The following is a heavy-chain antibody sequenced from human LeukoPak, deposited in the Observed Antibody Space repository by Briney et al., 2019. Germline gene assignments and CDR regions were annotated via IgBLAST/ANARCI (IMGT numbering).Heavy chain of an antibody. J-gene: IGHJ5*02. Sequence: GGSPRLSCAAPGFTFSSYWMSWVRQAPGKGLEWVANIKQDGSEKYYVDSVKGRFTISRDNAKNSLYLQMNSLRAEDTAVYYCARDMRFRRGLTGYRNWFDPWGQGTLVTVSS. CDR1: GFTFSSYW. CDR3: ARDMRFRRGLTGYRNWFDP. CDR2: IKQDGSEK. V-gene: IGHV3-7*01. D-gene: IGHD3-9*01.